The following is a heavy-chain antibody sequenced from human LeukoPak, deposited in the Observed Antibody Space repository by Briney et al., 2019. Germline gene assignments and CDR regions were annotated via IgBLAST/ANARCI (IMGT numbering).Heavy chain of an antibody. CDR3: ARDYCSGGSCYYFDY. V-gene: IGHV3-48*04. J-gene: IGHJ4*02. CDR1: GFTFSSYS. Sequence: AGGSLRLSCAASGFTFSSYSMNWVRQAPGKGLEWVSYISSSSSTIYYADSVKGRFTISRDNAKNSLYLQMNSLRAEDTAVYYCARDYCSGGSCYYFDYWGQGTLVTVSS. D-gene: IGHD2-15*01. CDR2: ISSSSSTI.